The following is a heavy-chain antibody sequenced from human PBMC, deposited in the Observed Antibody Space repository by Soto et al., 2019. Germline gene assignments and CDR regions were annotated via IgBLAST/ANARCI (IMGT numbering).Heavy chain of an antibody. CDR3: ARSPRSSPYFDY. D-gene: IGHD6-13*01. J-gene: IGHJ4*02. Sequence: GESLKISCQCSGYTFSNFWIAWVRQLPGKGLKYMGIIYPGDSETRYSPSFHGKVTISADRSIGTAYLQWSSLEASDSAFYFCARSPRSSPYFDYWGQGALVTVSS. CDR2: IYPGDSET. V-gene: IGHV5-51*01. CDR1: GYTFSNFW.